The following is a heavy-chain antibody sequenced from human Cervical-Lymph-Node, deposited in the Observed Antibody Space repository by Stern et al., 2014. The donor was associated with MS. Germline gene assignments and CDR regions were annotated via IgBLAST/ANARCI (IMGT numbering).Heavy chain of an antibody. CDR2: VSYSGFL. J-gene: IGHJ4*02. Sequence: QVQLQESCPGLVKPSETLSLTCTVSGGAINRHYWILIRQTPVKGLEWVGYVSYSGFLNYNPSLKSRLTISVARSRNQFSLSLTSVTAADTAVYYCARADDCGGNCYPPRSFDYWGQGTVVTVSS. CDR3: ARADDCGGNCYPPRSFDY. CDR1: GGAINRHY. V-gene: IGHV4-59*11. D-gene: IGHD2-21*02.